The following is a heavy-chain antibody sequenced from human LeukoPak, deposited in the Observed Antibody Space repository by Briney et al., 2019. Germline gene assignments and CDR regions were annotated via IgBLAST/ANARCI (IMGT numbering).Heavy chain of an antibody. J-gene: IGHJ5*02. CDR1: GGSISSYY. CDR2: IYYSGST. CDR3: ARDVTAARLRWFDP. D-gene: IGHD6-6*01. V-gene: IGHV4-59*01. Sequence: SETLPLTCTVSGGSISSYYWSWIRQPPGKGLEWIGYIYYSGSTNYNPSLKSRVTISVDTSKNQFSLKLSSVTAADTAVYYCARDVTAARLRWFDPWGQGTLVTVSS.